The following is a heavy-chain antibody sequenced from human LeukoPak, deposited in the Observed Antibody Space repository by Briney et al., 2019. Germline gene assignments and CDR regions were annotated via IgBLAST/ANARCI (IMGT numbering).Heavy chain of an antibody. CDR3: ARVYDGFDY. D-gene: IGHD5/OR15-5a*01. J-gene: IGHJ4*02. CDR2: ISSSGSSI. V-gene: IGHV3-48*03. CDR1: GFTFSSYE. Sequence: GGSLRLSCAASGFTFSSYEMIWVRQAPGKGLEWVSYISSSGSSIYYADSVKGRFTISRDNAKNSVYLQMNSLRAEDTAVYYCARVYDGFDYWGQGTLVTVSS.